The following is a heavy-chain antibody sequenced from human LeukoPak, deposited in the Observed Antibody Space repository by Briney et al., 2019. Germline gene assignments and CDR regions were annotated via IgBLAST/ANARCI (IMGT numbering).Heavy chain of an antibody. CDR2: INHSGST. Sequence: SETLSLTCAVYGGSFSGYYWSWIRQPPGKGLEWIGEINHSGSTNYNPSLKSRVTISVDTSKNQFSLKLSSVTAADTAVYYCARHKGFGELLRYYYYYMDVWGKGTTVTISS. CDR1: GGSFSGYY. J-gene: IGHJ6*03. CDR3: ARHKGFGELLRYYYYYMDV. D-gene: IGHD3-10*01. V-gene: IGHV4-34*01.